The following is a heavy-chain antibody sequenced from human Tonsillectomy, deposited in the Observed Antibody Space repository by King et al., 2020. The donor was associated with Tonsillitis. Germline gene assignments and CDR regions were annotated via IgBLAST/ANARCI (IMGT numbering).Heavy chain of an antibody. CDR3: ARRANYYDGRGYKQPLEVGP. CDR2: ISAYNGNT. Sequence: QLVQSGAEVKKPGASVKVSCKASGYTFTSYGISWVRQAPGQGLEWMGWISAYNGNTHYAQKLQGRVTMTTDTSTSTAYMELRSLRSDDTAVYYCARRANYYDGRGYKQPLEVGPWGQGTLVTVSS. CDR1: GYTFTSYG. D-gene: IGHD3-22*01. V-gene: IGHV1-18*04. J-gene: IGHJ5*02.